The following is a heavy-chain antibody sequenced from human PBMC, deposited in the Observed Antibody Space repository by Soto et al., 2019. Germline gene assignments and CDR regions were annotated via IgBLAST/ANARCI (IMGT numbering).Heavy chain of an antibody. CDR2: LYNPHDTT. J-gene: IGHJ4*02. Sequence: EVQLLELGGDLVQPGGSLRLSCAASGLTFIDYGINWVRQAPGKGLEWVSGLYNPHDTTSFADSVKGRFTISRDNSKKTLYLDMNSLRADDAGIYFCGLGQDGRGWKYWGQGTPVTVSS. CDR3: GLGQDGRGWKY. CDR1: GLTFIDYG. D-gene: IGHD6-19*01. V-gene: IGHV3-23*05.